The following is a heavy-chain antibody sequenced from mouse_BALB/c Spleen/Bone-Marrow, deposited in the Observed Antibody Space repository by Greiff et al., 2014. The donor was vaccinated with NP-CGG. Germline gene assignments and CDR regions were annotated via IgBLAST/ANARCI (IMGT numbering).Heavy chain of an antibody. D-gene: IGHD2-3*01. Sequence: DVHLVESGPDLVKPSQSLSLTCTVTGYSITSGYSWHWIRQFPGNKLEWVGYIPHSGTTNYNPSLKSRISITRDTSKNQFFLQLNSVTSDDTATYYCSRQNDGYLYYAMDYWGQGTSVTVSS. CDR1: GYSITSGYS. V-gene: IGHV3-1*02. CDR3: SRQNDGYLYYAMDY. J-gene: IGHJ4*01. CDR2: IPHSGTT.